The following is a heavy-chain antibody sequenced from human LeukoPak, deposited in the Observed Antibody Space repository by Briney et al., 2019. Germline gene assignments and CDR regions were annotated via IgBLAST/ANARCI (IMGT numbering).Heavy chain of an antibody. Sequence: ASVKVSCKVSGYTLTELSMRWVRQAPGKGLEWMGGFDPEDGETIYAQKFQGRVTMTEDTSTDTAYMELSSLRSEDTAVYYCATGFITMVRGVSFDYWGQGTLVTVSS. CDR2: FDPEDGET. V-gene: IGHV1-24*01. J-gene: IGHJ4*02. CDR3: ATGFITMVRGVSFDY. CDR1: GYTLTELS. D-gene: IGHD3-10*01.